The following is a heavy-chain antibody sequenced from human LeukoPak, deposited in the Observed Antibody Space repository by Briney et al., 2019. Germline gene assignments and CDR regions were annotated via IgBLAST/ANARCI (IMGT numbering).Heavy chain of an antibody. Sequence: SETLSLTCAVYGGSFSGYYWSWIRQPPGKGLEWIGYIYYSGSTNYNPSLKSRVTISVDTSKNQFSLKLSSVTAADTAVYYCARLIWGPPVPYFDYWGQGTLVTVSS. CDR1: GGSFSGYY. CDR3: ARLIWGPPVPYFDY. D-gene: IGHD3-16*01. CDR2: IYYSGST. V-gene: IGHV4-59*08. J-gene: IGHJ4*02.